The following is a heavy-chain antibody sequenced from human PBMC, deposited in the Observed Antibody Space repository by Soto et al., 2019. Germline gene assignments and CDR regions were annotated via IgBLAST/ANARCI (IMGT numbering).Heavy chain of an antibody. CDR3: ARDVEYGLIDY. V-gene: IGHV1-18*01. CDR1: GYTFTSYS. CDR2: ISAYNGNT. Sequence: QVQLVQSGAEVKKPGASVKVSCKASGYTFTSYSISWVRQAPGQGLEWMGWISAYNGNTYHARKLQGRVTMTTETSASTAYTELRSRRPDETAVYYCARDVEYGLIDYCGQGTLVTVSS. J-gene: IGHJ4*02. D-gene: IGHD4-17*01.